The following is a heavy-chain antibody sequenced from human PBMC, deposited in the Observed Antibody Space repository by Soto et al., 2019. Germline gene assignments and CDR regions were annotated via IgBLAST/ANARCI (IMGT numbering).Heavy chain of an antibody. CDR1: GGSFRAYGHF. CDR3: ATDSGGPPHNGFDS. D-gene: IGHD2-8*01. V-gene: IGHV4-31*03. Sequence: SESLSLTCTVSGGSFRAYGHFWAWMRQRPGRGRVSIGYSTYTGETYYSPSLQSRISTSVDTTKNQFSLTLNSVTAADTAVYYWATDSGGPPHNGFDSWGHGTLVTVSS. CDR2: STYTGET. J-gene: IGHJ5*01.